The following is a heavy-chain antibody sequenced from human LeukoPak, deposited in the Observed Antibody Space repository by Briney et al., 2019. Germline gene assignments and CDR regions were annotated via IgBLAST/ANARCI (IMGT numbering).Heavy chain of an antibody. CDR2: IKSKTDGGTT. Sequence: GGSLRLSCAASGFTFSNAWMSWVRQAPGKGLEWVGRIKSKTDGGTTDYAAPVKGRFTISRDDSKTTLYLQMNSLKTEDTAVYYCTTGDCSGGSCYPKVDAFDIWGQGTMVTVSS. J-gene: IGHJ3*02. D-gene: IGHD2-15*01. V-gene: IGHV3-15*01. CDR3: TTGDCSGGSCYPKVDAFDI. CDR1: GFTFSNAW.